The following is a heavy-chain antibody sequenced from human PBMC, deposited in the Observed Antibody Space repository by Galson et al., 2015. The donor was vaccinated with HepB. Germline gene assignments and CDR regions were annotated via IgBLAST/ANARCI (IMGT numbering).Heavy chain of an antibody. CDR3: ANGPRIPHLSY. J-gene: IGHJ4*02. CDR2: ISGSGGST. CDR1: GFTFSSYA. D-gene: IGHD5-18*01. V-gene: IGHV3-23*01. Sequence: SLRLSCAASGFTFSSYAMSRVRQAPGKGLEWVSAISGSGGSTYYADSVKGRFTISRDNSKNTLYLQMNSLRAEDAAVYYCANGPRIPHLSYWGQGTLVTVSS.